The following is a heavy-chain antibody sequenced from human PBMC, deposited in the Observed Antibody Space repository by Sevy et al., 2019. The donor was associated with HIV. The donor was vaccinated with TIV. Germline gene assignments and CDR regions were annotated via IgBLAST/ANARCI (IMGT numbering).Heavy chain of an antibody. D-gene: IGHD2-15*01. CDR2: ISYDGGNK. J-gene: IGHJ6*02. V-gene: IGHV3-30*18. CDR3: AKALLGYCSGGNCYEYSYGMDV. CDR1: GFTFSNSY. Sequence: GGSLRLSCAASGFTFSNSYMHWVRQPPGKGLEWVALISYDGGNKYYVDSVKGRFTISRDNSKNTLYLQMNSLKPEDTAVYYCAKALLGYCSGGNCYEYSYGMDVWGQGTTVTVSS.